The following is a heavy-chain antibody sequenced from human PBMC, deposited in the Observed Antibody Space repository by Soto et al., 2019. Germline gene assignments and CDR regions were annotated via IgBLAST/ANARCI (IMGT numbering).Heavy chain of an antibody. CDR2: ISSSSSYI. CDR1: GFTFSSYS. D-gene: IGHD4-4*01. CDR3: ARDGCTPEGCPDYSTAYYYYGMDV. V-gene: IGHV3-21*01. J-gene: IGHJ6*02. Sequence: PGVSLRLSCAASGFTFSSYSMNWVRQAPGKGLEWVSSISSSSSYIYYADSVKGRFTISRDNAKNSLYLQMNSLRAEDTAVYYCARDGCTPEGCPDYSTAYYYYGMDVWGQGTTVTVSS.